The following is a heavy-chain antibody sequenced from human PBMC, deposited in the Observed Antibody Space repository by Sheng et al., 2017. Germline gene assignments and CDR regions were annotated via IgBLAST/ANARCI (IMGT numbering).Heavy chain of an antibody. Sequence: QVQLQQWGAGLLKPSETLSLTCAVYGGSFSGYYWTWIRQPPGKGLEWVGEINQSGNTNYNSSLKSRVSISVDTSKNQFSLKLTSLTAADTAVYYCARGALTATPFFSFWGQGTPVTVSS. D-gene: IGHD2-21*02. CDR2: INQSGNT. V-gene: IGHV4-34*02. CDR3: ARGALTATPFFSF. J-gene: IGHJ4*02. CDR1: GGSFSGYY.